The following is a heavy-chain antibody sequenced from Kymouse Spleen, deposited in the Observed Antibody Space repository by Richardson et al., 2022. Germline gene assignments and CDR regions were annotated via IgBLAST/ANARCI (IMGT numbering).Heavy chain of an antibody. V-gene: IGHV3-33*01. CDR3: ARDPSMVRGVIKDY. CDR2: IWYDGSNK. D-gene: IGHD3-10*01. CDR1: GFTFSSYG. J-gene: IGHJ4*02. Sequence: QVQLVESGGGVVQPGRSLRLSCAASGFTFSSYGMHWVRQAPGKGLEWVAVIWYDGSNKYYADSVKGRFTISRDNSKNTLYLQMNSLRAEDTAVYYCARDPSMVRGVIKDYWGQGTLVTVSS.